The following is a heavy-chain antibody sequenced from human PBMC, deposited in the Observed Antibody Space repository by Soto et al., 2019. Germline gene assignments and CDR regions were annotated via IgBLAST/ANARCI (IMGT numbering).Heavy chain of an antibody. D-gene: IGHD6-13*01. CDR1: GFTFSSYW. CDR3: ARIIAAAGTGAFDI. Sequence: GGSLRLSCAASGFTFSSYWMSWVHQAPGKGLEWVANIKQDGSEKYYVDSVKGRFTISRDNAKNSLYLQMNSLRAEDTAVYYCARIIAAAGTGAFDIWGQGTMVTVSS. J-gene: IGHJ3*02. V-gene: IGHV3-7*03. CDR2: IKQDGSEK.